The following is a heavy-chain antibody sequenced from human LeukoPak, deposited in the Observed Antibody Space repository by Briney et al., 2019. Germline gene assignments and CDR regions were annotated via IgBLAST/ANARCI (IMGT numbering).Heavy chain of an antibody. D-gene: IGHD2-21*01. CDR3: ARVHIAVVSPIGNWFDP. V-gene: IGHV4-34*01. Sequence: SETLSLTCAVYGGCFSGYYWSWIRQPPGKGLEWIGEINHSGSTNYNPSLKSRVTISVDTSKNQFSLKLSSVTAADTAVYYCARVHIAVVSPIGNWFDPWGQGTLVTVSS. CDR2: INHSGST. J-gene: IGHJ5*02. CDR1: GGCFSGYY.